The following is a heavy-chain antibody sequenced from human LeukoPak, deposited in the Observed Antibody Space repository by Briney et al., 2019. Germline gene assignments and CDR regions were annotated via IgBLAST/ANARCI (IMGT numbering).Heavy chain of an antibody. V-gene: IGHV3-30-3*01. CDR3: ARGRVSSGRSHFDY. CDR2: ISYDGSNK. D-gene: IGHD6-19*01. J-gene: IGHJ4*02. Sequence: GRSLRLSCAASGFTFSSYAMHWVRQAPGKGLDWVAVISYDGSNKYYADSVKGRFTISRDNSKNTLYVQMNSLRAEDTAVYYCARGRVSSGRSHFDYWGQGTLVTVSS. CDR1: GFTFSSYA.